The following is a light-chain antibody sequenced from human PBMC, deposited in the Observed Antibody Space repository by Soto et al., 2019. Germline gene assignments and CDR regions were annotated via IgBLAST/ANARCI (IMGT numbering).Light chain of an antibody. CDR2: DAS. Sequence: DIQMTQSPSTLSASVGDRVTIPCRASQSISSWLAWYQQKPGKAPKLLIYDASSLESGVPSRFSGSGSGTEFTLTIRSLQPDDFATYYCQQYNSYTWTFGQGTKVEIK. CDR1: QSISSW. J-gene: IGKJ1*01. V-gene: IGKV1-5*01. CDR3: QQYNSYTWT.